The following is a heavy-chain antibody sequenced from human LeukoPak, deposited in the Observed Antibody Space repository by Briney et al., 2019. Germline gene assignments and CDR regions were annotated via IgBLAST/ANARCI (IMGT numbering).Heavy chain of an antibody. V-gene: IGHV3-7*01. CDR3: ARDRSISGVVTLDY. CDR2: IKQDGSEK. Sequence: GGSLRLSCAASGFRVSNSWMTWVRQAPGKGLEWVANIKQDGSEKYYVDSVKGRFTISRDNAKNSVYLQMNSLRAEDTAVYYCARDRSISGVVTLDYWGQGTLVTVSS. CDR1: GFRVSNSW. D-gene: IGHD3-3*01. J-gene: IGHJ4*02.